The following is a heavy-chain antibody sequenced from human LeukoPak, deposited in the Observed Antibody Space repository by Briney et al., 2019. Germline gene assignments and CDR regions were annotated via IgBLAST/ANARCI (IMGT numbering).Heavy chain of an antibody. CDR1: GGSISSGGYS. CDR2: IYHSGST. Sequence: SQTLSLTCAVSGGSISSGGYSWSWIRQPPGKGLEWIGYIYHSGSTYYNPSLKSRVTISVDTSKNQFSLKLSSVTAADTAVYYCARGETDSSGAYYYYYGMDVWGQGTTVTVSS. CDR3: ARGETDSSGAYYYYYGMDV. J-gene: IGHJ6*02. D-gene: IGHD6-19*01. V-gene: IGHV4-30-2*01.